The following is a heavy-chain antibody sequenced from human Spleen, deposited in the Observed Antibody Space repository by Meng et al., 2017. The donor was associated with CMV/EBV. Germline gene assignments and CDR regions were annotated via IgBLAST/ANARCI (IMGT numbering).Heavy chain of an antibody. J-gene: IGHJ4*02. CDR3: AKAPGSYTYCFDY. Sequence: GESLKISCVASGFTFSNYAMHWVRQAPGKGLEWVAVISYDGSNKYYADSVKGRFTISRDNSKNTLYLQMNSLRAEDTAVYYCAKAPGSYTYCFDYWGQGTLVTVSS. CDR1: GFTFSNYA. D-gene: IGHD3-10*01. V-gene: IGHV3-30*04. CDR2: ISYDGSNK.